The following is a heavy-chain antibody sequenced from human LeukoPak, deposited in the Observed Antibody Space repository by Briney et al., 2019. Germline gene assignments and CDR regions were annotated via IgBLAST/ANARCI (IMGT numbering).Heavy chain of an antibody. J-gene: IGHJ4*02. CDR1: GYTFTGYY. D-gene: IGHD3-10*01. V-gene: IGHV1-18*04. CDR2: ISAYNGNT. CDR3: ARLEVRGVGYFDY. Sequence: ASVKVSCKASGYTFTGYYMHWVRQAPGRGLEWMGWISAYNGNTNYAQKLQGRVTMTTDTSTSTAYMELRSLRSDDTAVYYCARLEVRGVGYFDYWGQGTLVTVSS.